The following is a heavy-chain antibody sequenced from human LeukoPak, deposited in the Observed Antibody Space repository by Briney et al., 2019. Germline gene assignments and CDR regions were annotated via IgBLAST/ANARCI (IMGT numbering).Heavy chain of an antibody. J-gene: IGHJ4*02. CDR2: IYYSGTT. V-gene: IGHV4-59*01. CDR1: GGSFSGYY. Sequence: SETLSLTCAVYGGSFSGYYWSWIRQPPGKGLEWIGYIYYSGTTNYNPSLKSRVTISVDTSKNQFSLKLNSVTAADTAVYYCAGELYYDSSLYYFDYWGQGTLVTVSS. CDR3: AGELYYDSSLYYFDY. D-gene: IGHD3-22*01.